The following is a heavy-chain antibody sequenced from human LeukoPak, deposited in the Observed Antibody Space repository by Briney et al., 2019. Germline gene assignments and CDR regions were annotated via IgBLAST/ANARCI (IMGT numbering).Heavy chain of an antibody. CDR1: GGSIRSSSYY. Sequence: SETLSLTCTVSGGSIRSSSYYWGWIRQPPGKGLEWIGSIYYSGSTYYNPFLKSRVTISVDTSKNQFSLKLSSVTAADTAVYYCARHPGYSYGPYYFDYWGQGTLVTVSS. D-gene: IGHD5-18*01. J-gene: IGHJ4*02. V-gene: IGHV4-39*01. CDR3: ARHPGYSYGPYYFDY. CDR2: IYYSGST.